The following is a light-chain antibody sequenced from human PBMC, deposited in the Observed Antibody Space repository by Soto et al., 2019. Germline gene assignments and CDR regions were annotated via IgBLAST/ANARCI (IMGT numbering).Light chain of an antibody. CDR1: SSDVGTYDY. V-gene: IGLV2-14*01. J-gene: IGLJ1*01. CDR3: SSYTISGTLCV. CDR2: DVG. Sequence: QSALTQPASVSGSPGQSITISCTGTSSDVGTYDYVSWYQQHPGKAPKLMIYDVGNRPSGVSNRFSGSKSGYTASLTISGLQAEDEADYYCSSYTISGTLCVFGTGTKVTVL.